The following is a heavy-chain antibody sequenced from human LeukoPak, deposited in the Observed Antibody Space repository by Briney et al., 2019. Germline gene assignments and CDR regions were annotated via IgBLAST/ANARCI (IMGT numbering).Heavy chain of an antibody. CDR3: ARELYGGFDY. Sequence: PSETLSLTCTVSGGSISSGGYYWSWIRQPPGKGLEWIGYIYHSGSTYYNPSLKSRVTISVDRSKNQFSLKLSSVTAADTAVYYCARELYGGFDYWGQGTLVTVSS. CDR2: IYHSGST. J-gene: IGHJ4*02. CDR1: GGSISSGGYY. D-gene: IGHD4-23*01. V-gene: IGHV4-30-2*01.